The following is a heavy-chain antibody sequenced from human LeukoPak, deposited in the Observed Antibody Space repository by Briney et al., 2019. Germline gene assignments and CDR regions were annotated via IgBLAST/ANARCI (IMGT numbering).Heavy chain of an antibody. CDR3: ARERAADSDAFDI. D-gene: IGHD6-13*01. Sequence: SGGSLRLSCAASEFTFSNYEMNWVRQAPGKGLEWVSYISSGGSTIYYADSVKGRFTISRDNAKNSLYLQMNNLRAEDTAVYYCARERAADSDAFDIWGQGTMVTVSS. CDR2: ISSGGSTI. J-gene: IGHJ3*02. V-gene: IGHV3-48*03. CDR1: EFTFSNYE.